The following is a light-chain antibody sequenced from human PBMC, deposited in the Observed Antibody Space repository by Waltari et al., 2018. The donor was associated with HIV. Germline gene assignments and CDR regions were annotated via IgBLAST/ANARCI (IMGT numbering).Light chain of an antibody. CDR3: ATLDDSLNGPV. CDR2: SNN. V-gene: IGLV1-44*01. CDR1: SSNIGDNA. Sequence: QSVLTQPHSVSGTPGQRVTISCSGSSSNIGDNAVSWYQQFPGTAPKLLIYSNNQRPSGVPDRFSGSKSGTSASLAISGLQSEDEADYYCATLDDSLNGPVFGGGTKVTVL. J-gene: IGLJ2*01.